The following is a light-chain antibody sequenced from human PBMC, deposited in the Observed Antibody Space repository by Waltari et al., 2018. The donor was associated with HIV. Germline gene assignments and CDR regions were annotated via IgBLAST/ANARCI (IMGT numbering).Light chain of an antibody. J-gene: IGKJ3*01. CDR2: DAS. Sequence: EIVLTQSPATLSLSPGERATLSCRASQSVSTYLAWYQKRPGQAPRLLISDASNRATGIPARVSGSGSGTDFTLTISSLEPEDFAVYYCQHRKEWPPGATFGPGTKVDVK. CDR1: QSVSTY. CDR3: QHRKEWPPGAT. V-gene: IGKV3-11*01.